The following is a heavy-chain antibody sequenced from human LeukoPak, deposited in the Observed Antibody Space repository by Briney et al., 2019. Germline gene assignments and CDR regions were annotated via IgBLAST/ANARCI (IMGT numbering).Heavy chain of an antibody. V-gene: IGHV3-66*01. D-gene: IGHD1-26*01. CDR3: ARVVLGVVGTSYDAFDI. CDR1: GFSVSSNY. CDR2: LYSGGSP. J-gene: IGHJ3*02. Sequence: PGGSLRLSCAASGFSVSSNYMSWVRQAPEKGLEWVSILYSGGSPYYAESVKGRFTISRDSSKNALFLQMNNLGAEDTAMYYCARVVLGVVGTSYDAFDIWGQGTMVTVSS.